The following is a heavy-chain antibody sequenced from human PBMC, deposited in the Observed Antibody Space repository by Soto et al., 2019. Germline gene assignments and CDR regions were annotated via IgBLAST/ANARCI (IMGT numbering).Heavy chain of an antibody. J-gene: IGHJ4*02. V-gene: IGHV4-31*03. CDR2: IYYSGST. CDR1: GGSISSGAYY. D-gene: IGHD6-13*01. Sequence: QVQLQESGPGLVKPSQTLSLTCTVSGGSISSGAYYWSWIRQHPGKDLEWIGYIYYSGSTYYNPSLKSRVTIPIDTSQNQFSLRLSSVTAADTAVYYCARTGIAAADNWGQGIQVTVSS. CDR3: ARTGIAAADN.